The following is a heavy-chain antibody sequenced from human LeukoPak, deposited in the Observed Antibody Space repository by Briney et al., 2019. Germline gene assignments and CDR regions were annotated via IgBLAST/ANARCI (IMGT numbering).Heavy chain of an antibody. D-gene: IGHD3-22*01. CDR1: GFTVSSNY. CDR2: IYSGGST. V-gene: IGHV3-66*01. CDR3: ARGGDSSGYPADY. Sequence: GGSLRLSCAASGFTVSSNYMSWVRQAPGKGLEWVSDIYSGGSTYYADSVKGRFTISRDNSKNTLYLQMNSLRAEDTAVYYCARGGDSSGYPADYWGQGTLVTVSS. J-gene: IGHJ4*02.